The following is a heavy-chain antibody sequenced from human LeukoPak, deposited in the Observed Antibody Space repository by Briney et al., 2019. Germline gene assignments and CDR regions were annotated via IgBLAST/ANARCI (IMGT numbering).Heavy chain of an antibody. Sequence: PSETLSLTCTVSGGSISSYYWSWIRQPPGKGLEWIGSIYYSGSTNYNPSLKSRVTISVDTSKNQFSLKLSSVTAADTAVYYCARDKIAARPGNWFDPWGQGTLVTVSS. CDR3: ARDKIAARPGNWFDP. J-gene: IGHJ5*02. CDR2: IYYSGST. D-gene: IGHD6-6*01. V-gene: IGHV4-59*01. CDR1: GGSISSYY.